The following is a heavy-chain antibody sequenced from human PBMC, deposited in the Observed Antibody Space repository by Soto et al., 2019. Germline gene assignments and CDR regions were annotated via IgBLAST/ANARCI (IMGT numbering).Heavy chain of an antibody. CDR1: GGSISSSSYY. V-gene: IGHV4-39*02. J-gene: IGHJ5*02. CDR2: IYYSGNT. CDR3: ARGGVWGVSSNWFDP. D-gene: IGHD3-10*01. Sequence: SETLSLTCTVSGGSISSSSYYWGWIRQPPGKGLEWIGSIYYSGNTYYNPSLKSRVTISRDNAKDSLYLQMNSLRAGDTAVYYCARGGVWGVSSNWFDPWGQGTLVTVSS.